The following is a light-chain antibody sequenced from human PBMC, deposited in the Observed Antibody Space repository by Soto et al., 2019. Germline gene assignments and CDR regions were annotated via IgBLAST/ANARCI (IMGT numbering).Light chain of an antibody. J-gene: IGKJ4*01. V-gene: IGKV1-39*01. CDR3: QQSYSVPLT. CDR2: GAS. CDR1: QNIVNY. Sequence: DIQMTQSPSSLSASVGDRVTITCRASQNIVNYLNWYQRKPGKAPKLLIYGASSLQGGVPSRFSGSGSGTDFTLTISTLQPEDFATFYCQQSYSVPLTFGGGTKVEIK.